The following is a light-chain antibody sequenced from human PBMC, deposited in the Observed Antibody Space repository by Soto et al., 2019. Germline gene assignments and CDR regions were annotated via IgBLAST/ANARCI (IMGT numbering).Light chain of an antibody. J-gene: IGKJ2*01. CDR3: LQHNSYPHT. CDR2: AAS. V-gene: IGKV1-17*03. CDR1: QGISNY. Sequence: DTQMTQSPSAMSASVGDRVTMTCRASQGISNYLIWFQQKPGKVPKRLIYAASTLQSGVPSRFSGSGSGTEFTLTISNLQAEDSATYYCLQHNSYPHTFGQGTKVDIK.